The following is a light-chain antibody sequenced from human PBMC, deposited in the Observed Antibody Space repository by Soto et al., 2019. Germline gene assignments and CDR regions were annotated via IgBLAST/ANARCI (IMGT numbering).Light chain of an antibody. CDR1: HTESKN. Sequence: MRESPAPRSVSTGERETLSLRARHTESKNLAWYQQRPGQAQRLLIYDISNRAAGVPAMFSGSGSEAEFILISSRQPYEDVPVYFCQQYNNSPSFGQGTRLEIK. V-gene: IGKV3-15*01. J-gene: IGKJ5*01. CDR2: DIS. CDR3: QQYNNSPS.